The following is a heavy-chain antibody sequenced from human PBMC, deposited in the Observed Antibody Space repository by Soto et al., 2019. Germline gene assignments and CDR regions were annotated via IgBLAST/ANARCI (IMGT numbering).Heavy chain of an antibody. CDR3: AGYYGSGSFDFDP. CDR1: GGTFISYA. D-gene: IGHD3-10*01. V-gene: IGHV1-69*13. Sequence: SVKVSCKASGGTFISYAISWVRQAPGQGLEWMGGIIPIFGTANYAQKFQGRVTITADESTSTAYMELSSLRSEDTAVYYCAGYYGSGSFDFDPWGQGTLVTVSS. J-gene: IGHJ5*02. CDR2: IIPIFGTA.